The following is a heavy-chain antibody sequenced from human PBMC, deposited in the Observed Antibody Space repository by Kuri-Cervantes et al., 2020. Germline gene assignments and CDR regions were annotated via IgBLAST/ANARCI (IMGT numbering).Heavy chain of an antibody. J-gene: IGHJ4*02. CDR1: GGTFSSYA. CDR2: IIPIFGTA. D-gene: IGHD2-21*01. Sequence: SVKVSCKASGGTFSSYAINWVRQAPGQGLEWMGGIIPIFGTANYAQKFQGRVTITADKSTSTAYMELGSLRSEDTAVYYCAADLTYCGGDCYSHFDYWGQGTLVTVSS. CDR3: AADLTYCGGDCYSHFDY. V-gene: IGHV1-69*06.